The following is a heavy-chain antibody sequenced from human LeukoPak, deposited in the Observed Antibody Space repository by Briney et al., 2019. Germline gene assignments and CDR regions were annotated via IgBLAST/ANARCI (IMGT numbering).Heavy chain of an antibody. D-gene: IGHD3-22*01. CDR2: IKQDGGEK. V-gene: IGHV3-7*01. CDR3: ARDPHYYDSSGYDY. Sequence: TGGSLRLSCVDSGITFSRYWMSWVRQAPGKGLEWVANIKQDGGEKYYVDSVKGRFTISRDNSKNTLYLQMNSLRAEDTAVYYCARDPHYYDSSGYDYWGQGTLVTVSS. CDR1: GITFSRYW. J-gene: IGHJ4*02.